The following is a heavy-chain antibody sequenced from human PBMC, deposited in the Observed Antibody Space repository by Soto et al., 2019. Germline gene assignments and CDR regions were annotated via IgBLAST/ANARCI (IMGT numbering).Heavy chain of an antibody. CDR2: ISYDGSNK. J-gene: IGHJ4*02. V-gene: IGHV3-30*03. CDR1: GFTFSSYG. CDR3: ATDISN. Sequence: QVQLVESGGGVVQPGRSLRLSCAASGFTFSSYGMHWVRQAPGKGLEWVAVISYDGSNKYYADSVKGRFTISRDNSKNTLYLQMNSLRAEDTDVYYCATDISNWGQGTLVTVSS. D-gene: IGHD3-9*01.